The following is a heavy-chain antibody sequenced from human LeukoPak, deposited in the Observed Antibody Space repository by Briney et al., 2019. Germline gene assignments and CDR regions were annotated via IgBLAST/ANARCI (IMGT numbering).Heavy chain of an antibody. CDR1: GYTLTNYH. CDR3: ARDLQYYDSSGYYSTDYFYYGMDV. D-gene: IGHD3-22*01. CDR2: INPSGGGI. V-gene: IGHV1-46*01. J-gene: IGHJ6*02. Sequence: ASVKVSCKASGYTLTNYHMHWVRQAPGQGFEWMGIINPSGGGISYAQKFQGRVTMTRDTSTSTVYMELSSLRSEDTAVYYCARDLQYYDSSGYYSTDYFYYGMDVWGQGTTVTVSS.